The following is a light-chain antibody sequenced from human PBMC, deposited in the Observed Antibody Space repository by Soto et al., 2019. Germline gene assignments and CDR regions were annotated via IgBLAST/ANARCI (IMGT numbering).Light chain of an antibody. CDR2: TGS. J-gene: IGKJ4*01. CDR1: QGISNW. V-gene: IGKV1-12*01. CDR3: QQANSFPLT. Sequence: DIQMPQSPSSVSASVGDRVSITCRASQGISNWLAWYQQKPGRAPKLLIYTGSSLQSGVPSRFSGTGSGTDFTLTISSLQPEDVATYYCQQANSFPLTFGGGTKVEIK.